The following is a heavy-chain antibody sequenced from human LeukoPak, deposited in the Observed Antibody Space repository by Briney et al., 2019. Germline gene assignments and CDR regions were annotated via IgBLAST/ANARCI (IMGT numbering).Heavy chain of an antibody. CDR3: ARQTGATTTGGYYFDH. J-gene: IGHJ4*02. Sequence: GGSLRLSCAASGFTFSSYWMYWVRPAPAKGLVWVSRINTDGSSTSYADSVKGRFSISRDNAKNTLDLQMNSLRADDTAVYYCARQTGATTTGGYYFDHWGQGTLVTVSS. CDR1: GFTFSSYW. D-gene: IGHD1-26*01. V-gene: IGHV3-74*01. CDR2: INTDGSST.